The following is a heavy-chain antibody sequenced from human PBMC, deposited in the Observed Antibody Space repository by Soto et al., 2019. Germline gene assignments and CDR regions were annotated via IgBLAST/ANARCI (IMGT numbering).Heavy chain of an antibody. V-gene: IGHV4-61*03. CDR1: GGSVSSGSYY. CDR2: IYYSGST. CDR3: ARGPQVVCSSTNCQWPLDY. D-gene: IGHD2-2*01. J-gene: IGHJ4*02. Sequence: QVQLQESGPGLVKPSETLSLTCTVSGGSVSSGSYYWSWIRQPPGKGLEWIGYIYYSGSTNYNPPNTSQVTISLDTCKNHLSLRLSSVFAAYTVVYYCARGPQVVCSSTNCQWPLDYWGQGTLVTVSS.